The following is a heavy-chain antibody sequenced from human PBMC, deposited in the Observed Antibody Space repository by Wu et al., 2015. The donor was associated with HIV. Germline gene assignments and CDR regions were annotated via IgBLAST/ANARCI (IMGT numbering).Heavy chain of an antibody. Sequence: QVQLVQSGAEVKKPGASVKVSCKTSGYILTDSYIQWMRQAPGRSLEWMGWINPNSGGTNSAQKFQGRVTMTRDTSISTAYMELSRLRSDDTAVYYCARDMGHEGRQWLVQPGAFDIWGQGTMVTVSS. CDR1: GYILTDSY. D-gene: IGHD6-19*01. CDR3: ARDMGHEGRQWLVQPGAFDI. CDR2: INPNSGGT. J-gene: IGHJ3*02. V-gene: IGHV1-2*02.